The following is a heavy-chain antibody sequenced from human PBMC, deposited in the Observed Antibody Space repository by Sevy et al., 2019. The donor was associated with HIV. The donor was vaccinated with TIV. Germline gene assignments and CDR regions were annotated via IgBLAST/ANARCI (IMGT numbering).Heavy chain of an antibody. CDR1: GGSISTYY. V-gene: IGHV4-59*01. CDR3: VRGKGWFDP. CDR2: IYYSGST. J-gene: IGHJ5*02. Sequence: SETLSLTCGVSGGSISTYYWSWIRQPPRRGLGWIGYIYYSGSTNYNPSLTSRVTISVDTSKNQFSLQLSSVTAADTAIYYCVRGKGWFDPWGQGTPVTVSS.